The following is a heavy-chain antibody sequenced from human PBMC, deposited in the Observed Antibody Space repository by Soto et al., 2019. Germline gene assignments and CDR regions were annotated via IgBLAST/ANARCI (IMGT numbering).Heavy chain of an antibody. V-gene: IGHV1-69*02. CDR3: GAVCYDSSGYSHFDY. CDR2: IIPILGIA. Sequence: QVQLVQSGAEVKKPGSSVKVSCKASGGTFSSYTISWVRQAPGQGLEWMGRIIPILGIANYAQKFQGRVTIXXDXSXXTAYMERSSLRSEDTAVYYCGAVCYDSSGYSHFDYWGQGTLVTVSS. J-gene: IGHJ4*02. D-gene: IGHD3-22*01. CDR1: GGTFSSYT.